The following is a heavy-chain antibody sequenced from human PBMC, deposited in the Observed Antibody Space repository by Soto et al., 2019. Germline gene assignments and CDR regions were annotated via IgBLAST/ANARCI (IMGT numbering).Heavy chain of an antibody. D-gene: IGHD2-15*01. CDR3: ARVEGDIVVVVAAESWFDP. Sequence: SETLSLTCAVYGGSSSGYYWSWIRQPPGKGLEWIGEINHSGSTNYNPSLKSRVTISVDTSKNQFSLKLSSVTAADTAVYYCARVEGDIVVVVAAESWFDPWGQGTLVTVSS. V-gene: IGHV4-34*01. J-gene: IGHJ5*02. CDR1: GGSSSGYY. CDR2: INHSGST.